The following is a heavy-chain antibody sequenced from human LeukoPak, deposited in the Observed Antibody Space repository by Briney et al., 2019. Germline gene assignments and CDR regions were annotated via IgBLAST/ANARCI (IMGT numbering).Heavy chain of an antibody. CDR2: IYPGDSDT. Sequence: PGEALKISCKGSGYSFTSYWIGWVRQLPGKGLEWVGIIYPGDSDTRYSPSFQGQVTISADKSISTAYLQWSSLNASDTAMYYCARSWAYCGGDCLLHFDYWGQGTLVTVSS. CDR3: ARSWAYCGGDCLLHFDY. J-gene: IGHJ4*02. D-gene: IGHD2-21*02. V-gene: IGHV5-51*01. CDR1: GYSFTSYW.